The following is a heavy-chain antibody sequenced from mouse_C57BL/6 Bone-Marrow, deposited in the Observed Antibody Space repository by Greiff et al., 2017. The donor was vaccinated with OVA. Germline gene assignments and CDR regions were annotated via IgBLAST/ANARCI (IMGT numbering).Heavy chain of an antibody. J-gene: IGHJ2*01. CDR2: IFPGSGST. CDR1: GYTFTDYY. CDR3: ARAGGRGFFDY. Sequence: VQRVESGPELVKPGASVKISCKASGYTFTDYYINWVKQRPGQGLEWIGWIFPGSGSTYYNEKFKGKATLTVDKSSSTAYMLLSSLTSEDSAVYFCARAGGRGFFDYWGQGTTLTVSS. V-gene: IGHV1-75*01.